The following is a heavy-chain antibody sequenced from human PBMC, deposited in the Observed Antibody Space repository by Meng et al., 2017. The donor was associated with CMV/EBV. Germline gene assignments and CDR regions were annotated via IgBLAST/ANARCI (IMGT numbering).Heavy chain of an antibody. CDR2: MNPNSGNT. V-gene: IGHV1-8*01. J-gene: IGHJ6*02. Sequence: ASVKVSCKASGYTFTSYDINWVRQATGQGLEWMGWMNPNSGNTGYAQKFQGRVTMTRNTSISTAYMELSSLRSEDTAVYYCARGRFWSGYQRRGYYYGMDVRDQGTTVTVSS. CDR3: ARGRFWSGYQRRGYYYGMDV. D-gene: IGHD3-3*01. CDR1: GYTFTSYD.